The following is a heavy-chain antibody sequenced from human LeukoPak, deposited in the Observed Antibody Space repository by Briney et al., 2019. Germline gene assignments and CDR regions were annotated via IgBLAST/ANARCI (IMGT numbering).Heavy chain of an antibody. D-gene: IGHD4-17*01. CDR3: VKDRSATMTTTREFDY. CDR1: GFTFDDFA. J-gene: IGHJ4*02. Sequence: PGRSLRLSCTASGFTFDDFAIHWVRQAPGKGLEWVAGISWNSGIIVYVDSVKGRFTISRDNAKNSLYLQMNSLRGEDTALYYCVKDRSATMTTTREFDYWGQGALVTVSS. V-gene: IGHV3-9*01. CDR2: ISWNSGII.